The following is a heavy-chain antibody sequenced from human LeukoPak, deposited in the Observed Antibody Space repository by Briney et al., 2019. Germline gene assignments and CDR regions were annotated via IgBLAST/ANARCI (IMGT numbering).Heavy chain of an antibody. CDR2: IWYDGSNK. V-gene: IGHV3-33*08. CDR1: GFIVSSNY. J-gene: IGHJ4*02. CDR3: ARDLTHYFDY. Sequence: GGSLRLSCAASGFIVSSNYMSWVRQAPGKGLEWVAVIWYDGSNKYYADSVKGRFTISRDNSKNTMYLQMNSLRVEDTAVYYCARDLTHYFDYWGQGTLVTVSS.